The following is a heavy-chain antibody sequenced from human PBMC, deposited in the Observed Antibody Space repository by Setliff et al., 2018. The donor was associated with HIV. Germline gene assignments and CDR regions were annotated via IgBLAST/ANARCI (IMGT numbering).Heavy chain of an antibody. D-gene: IGHD3-22*01. CDR3: ARSMRYFYDTSGFSWFDP. Sequence: SETLSLTCTVTDDSLSRSDFYWAWIRQPPGKRLEWIASIHHTGGTYYNPSLKSRVTISVDTSKDQFSLKLRSLTATDTAIYHCARSMRYFYDTSGFSWFDPWGQGTLVTVSS. V-gene: IGHV4-39*01. CDR1: DDSLSRSDFY. CDR2: IHHTGGT. J-gene: IGHJ5*02.